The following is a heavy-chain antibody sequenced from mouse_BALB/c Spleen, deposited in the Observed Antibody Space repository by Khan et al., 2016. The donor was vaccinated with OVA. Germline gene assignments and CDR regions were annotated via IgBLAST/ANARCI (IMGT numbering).Heavy chain of an antibody. Sequence: EVQLQESGPGLVKPSQSLSLTCTVTGFSITSGYGWNWIRQFPGNQLEWMGYISYSGSTNYNPSLKSRISITRDTSKNQFFLQLNSVTTEDTATYYCARTARIKYWGQGTTLTVSS. CDR3: ARTARIKY. D-gene: IGHD1-2*01. J-gene: IGHJ2*01. CDR1: GFSITSGYG. CDR2: ISYSGST. V-gene: IGHV3-2*02.